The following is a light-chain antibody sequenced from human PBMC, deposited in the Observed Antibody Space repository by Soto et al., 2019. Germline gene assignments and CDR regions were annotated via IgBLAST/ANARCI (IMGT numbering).Light chain of an antibody. CDR1: QSVSSSY. CDR3: QQYNTYPT. CDR2: GAS. V-gene: IGKV3-20*01. Sequence: EIVLTQSPGTLSLSPGDRATLSCRASQSVSSSYLAWYQQKPGKAPRLLIYGASSRATGIPDRFSGSGSGTEFTLTISSLQSDDFATYYCQQYNTYPTFGQGT. J-gene: IGKJ1*01.